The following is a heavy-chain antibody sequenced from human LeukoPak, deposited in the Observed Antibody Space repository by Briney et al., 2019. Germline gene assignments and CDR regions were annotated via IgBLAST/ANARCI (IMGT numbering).Heavy chain of an antibody. Sequence: PSETLSLTCTVSGYSISSGYYWGWIRQPPGEGLEWIGSIYHSGSTYYNPSLKSRVTISVDTSKNQFSLKLSSVTAADTAVYYCARDYYDSSGVFQHWGQGTLVTVSS. CDR3: ARDYYDSSGVFQH. CDR1: GYSISSGYY. D-gene: IGHD3-22*01. V-gene: IGHV4-38-2*02. J-gene: IGHJ1*01. CDR2: IYHSGST.